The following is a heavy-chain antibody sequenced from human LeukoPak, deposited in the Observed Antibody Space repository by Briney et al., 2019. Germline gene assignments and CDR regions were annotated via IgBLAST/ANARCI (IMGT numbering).Heavy chain of an antibody. CDR1: GYTFTRYY. Sequence: GASVKVSCKVSGYTFTRYYLHWVRQAPGQGLEWMGIINPSGGTTSYAQKFQGRVTMTRDTSTSTVYMELSSLRPEDTAVYYCARGYSKNDAFDIWGQGTMVTVSS. J-gene: IGHJ3*02. CDR3: ARGYSKNDAFDI. CDR2: INPSGGTT. D-gene: IGHD6-13*01. V-gene: IGHV1-46*01.